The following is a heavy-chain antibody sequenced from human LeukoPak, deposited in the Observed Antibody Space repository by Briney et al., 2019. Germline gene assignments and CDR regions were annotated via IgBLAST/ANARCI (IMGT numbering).Heavy chain of an antibody. Sequence: SETLSLTCTVSGGSISTSSYYWGWIRQPPGKGLEWIGNMYYSGRTYYNPSLKSRVTISVDKSKNQFSLRLNSVTAADTAVYYCARDGAATVSGYAFDIWGQGTMVTVSS. D-gene: IGHD6-19*01. CDR1: GGSISTSSYY. J-gene: IGHJ3*02. V-gene: IGHV4-39*07. CDR3: ARDGAATVSGYAFDI. CDR2: MYYSGRT.